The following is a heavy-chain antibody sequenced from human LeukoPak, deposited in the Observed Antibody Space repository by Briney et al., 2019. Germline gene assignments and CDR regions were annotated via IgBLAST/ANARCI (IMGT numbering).Heavy chain of an antibody. CDR2: ISSVGSST. Sequence: GWSLTLSCPPSGFTLRTYWMHWVGPVPGKGLAWVSRISSVGSSTIYADSVQGRFTLSRDNANNTLYLQTKSLRGGGPAGYYCAREWALPGAYYMDVWGKGTTVTVSS. D-gene: IGHD1-26*01. V-gene: IGHV3-74*01. J-gene: IGHJ6*03. CDR3: AREWALPGAYYMDV. CDR1: GFTLRTYW.